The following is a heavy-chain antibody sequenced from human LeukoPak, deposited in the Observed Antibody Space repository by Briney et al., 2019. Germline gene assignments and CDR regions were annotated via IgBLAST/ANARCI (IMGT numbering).Heavy chain of an antibody. J-gene: IGHJ4*02. D-gene: IGHD5-24*01. CDR1: GFTVSSNY. CDR2: IYSDGST. CDR3: AKVGADGYNFDY. Sequence: GGSLRLSCAVSGFTVSSNYMSWVRQAPGKGLEWVSVIYSDGSTYSADSVKGRFTISRDNSKNTLYLQINSLRAEDTAVYYCAKVGADGYNFDYWGQGTLVTVSS. V-gene: IGHV3-53*01.